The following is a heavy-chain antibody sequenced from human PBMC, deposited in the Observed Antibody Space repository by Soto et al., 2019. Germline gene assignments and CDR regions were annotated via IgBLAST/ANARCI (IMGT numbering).Heavy chain of an antibody. CDR1: GFTFSSYA. D-gene: IGHD6-6*01. J-gene: IGHJ4*02. CDR2: ISYDGSNK. CDR3: ARDLIAARPGYFDY. V-gene: IGHV3-30-3*01. Sequence: QVQLVESGGGVVQPGRSLRLSCAASGFTFSSYAMHWVRQAPGKELEWVAVISYDGSNKYYADSVKGRFTISRDNSKNTLYLQMNSLRAEDTAVYYCARDLIAARPGYFDYWGQGTLVTVSS.